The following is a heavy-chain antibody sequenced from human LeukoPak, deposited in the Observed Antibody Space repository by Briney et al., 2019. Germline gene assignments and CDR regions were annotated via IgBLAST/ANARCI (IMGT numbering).Heavy chain of an antibody. D-gene: IGHD1-26*01. V-gene: IGHV3-30-3*01. CDR3: AKDLLPGAPDYFDY. J-gene: IGHJ4*02. Sequence: GRSLRLSCAASGFTFSSYAMHWVRQAPGKGLEWVAVISGGDGYIQLYSDSVKGRFTVSRDTSKTTLYLEMNSLRAEDTAVYYCAKDLLPGAPDYFDYWGQGTLVTVSS. CDR1: GFTFSSYA. CDR2: ISGGDGYIQ.